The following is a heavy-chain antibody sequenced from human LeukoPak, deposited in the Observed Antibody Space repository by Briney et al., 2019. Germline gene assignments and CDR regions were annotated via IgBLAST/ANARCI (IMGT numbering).Heavy chain of an antibody. J-gene: IGHJ4*02. CDR3: ARVGDPVAAVHFDY. CDR1: GYTFTSYD. D-gene: IGHD6-13*01. CDR2: MNPNSGNT. Sequence: ASVKVSCKASGYTFTSYDINWVRQATGQGLEWMGWMNPNSGNTGYAQKFQGRVTITADKSTSTAYMELSSLRSEDTAVYYCARVGDPVAAVHFDYWGQGTLVTVSS. V-gene: IGHV1-8*01.